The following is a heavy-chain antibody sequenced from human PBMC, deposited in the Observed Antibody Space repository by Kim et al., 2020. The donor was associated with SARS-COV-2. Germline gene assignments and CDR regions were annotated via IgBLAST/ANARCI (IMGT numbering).Heavy chain of an antibody. D-gene: IGHD1-1*01. CDR3: IRILGTTVAFRDTFD. Sequence: GGSLRLSCAASGFTFSGSAMNWVRQAPGKGLEWVGRIRRKGKSYATTYAATAKGRFTISRDETKTTVKLQIKSLKTEDTDEYYWIRILGTTVAFRDTFD. J-gene: IGHJ3*02. V-gene: IGHV3-73*01. CDR1: GFTFSGSA. CDR2: IRRKGKSYAT.